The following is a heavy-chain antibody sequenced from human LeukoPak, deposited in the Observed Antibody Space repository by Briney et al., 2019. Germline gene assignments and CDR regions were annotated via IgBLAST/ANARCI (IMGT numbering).Heavy chain of an antibody. D-gene: IGHD1-26*01. CDR3: ARGSIVGATGTDY. J-gene: IGHJ4*02. CDR2: IYSGGST. V-gene: IGHV3-66*01. CDR1: GFTFSSYW. Sequence: GGSLRLSCAASGFTFSSYWMSWVRQAPGKGLEWVSVIYSGGSTYYADSVKGRFTISRDNSKNTLYLQMNSLRAEDTAVYYCARGSIVGATGTDYWGQGTLVTVSS.